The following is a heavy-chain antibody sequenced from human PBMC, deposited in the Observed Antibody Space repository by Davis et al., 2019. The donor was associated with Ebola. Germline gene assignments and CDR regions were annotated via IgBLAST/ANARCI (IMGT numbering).Heavy chain of an antibody. Sequence: RGSLRLSCAASGFSFSKYVISCVRQAPGKGLEWVSTLVTSADTYYADSVKGRFTISRDNPKNTRYLQMNSLRAEETAVYYCAKSILYYPWGFDYWGQGTLVTVSS. J-gene: IGHJ4*02. CDR3: AKSILYYPWGFDY. V-gene: IGHV3-23*01. D-gene: IGHD2-15*01. CDR1: GFSFSKYV. CDR2: LVTSADT.